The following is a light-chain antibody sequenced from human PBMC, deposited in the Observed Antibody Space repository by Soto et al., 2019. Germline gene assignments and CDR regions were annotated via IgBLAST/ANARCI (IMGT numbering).Light chain of an antibody. CDR1: SSNIGINT. CDR3: AAWDDSLNGRV. CDR2: SND. V-gene: IGLV1-44*01. J-gene: IGLJ3*02. Sequence: QSVLTQPPSASGSPGQTVTISCSGSSSNIGINTVNWYQQLPGKAPKLLIYSNDQRPSGVPDRFSGYKSGTSASLAISGLQSEDEADYHCAAWDDSLNGRVFGGGTKLTVL.